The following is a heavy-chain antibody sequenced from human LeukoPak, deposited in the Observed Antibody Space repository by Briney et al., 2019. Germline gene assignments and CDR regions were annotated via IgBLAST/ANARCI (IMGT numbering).Heavy chain of an antibody. D-gene: IGHD5-12*01. CDR2: INPNSGGT. CDR3: ARYSGYDEPFEY. J-gene: IGHJ4*02. V-gene: IGHV1-2*02. Sequence: VSVKVSCKASGYTFTGYYMRWVRQAPGQGLEWMGWINPNSGGTSYAQKFQGRVTMTRDTSVTTAYMELSRLRSDDTAVYYCARYSGYDEPFEYWGQGTLVTVSS. CDR1: GYTFTGYY.